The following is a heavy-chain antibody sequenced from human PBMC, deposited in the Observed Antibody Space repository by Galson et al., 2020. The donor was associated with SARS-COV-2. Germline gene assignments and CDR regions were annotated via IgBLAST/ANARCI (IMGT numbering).Heavy chain of an antibody. D-gene: IGHD1-26*01. CDR3: ARADSGSYSTPFDY. Sequence: TGGSLRLSCAASGFTLSDHYMDWVRQAPGKGLEWVAVISYDGSNKYYADSVKGRFTISRDNSKNTLYLQMNSLRAEDTAVYYCARADSGSYSTPFDYWGQGTLVTVSS. CDR1: GFTLSDHY. CDR2: ISYDGSNK. J-gene: IGHJ4*02. V-gene: IGHV3-30-3*01.